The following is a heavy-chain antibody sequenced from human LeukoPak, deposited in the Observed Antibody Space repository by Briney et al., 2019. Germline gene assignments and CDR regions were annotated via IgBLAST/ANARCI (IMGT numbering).Heavy chain of an antibody. D-gene: IGHD5-18*01. Sequence: ASVKVSCKASGYTFTSYYMHWVRQAPGHGLEWMGIINPSGGSTSYARKFQGRVTMTRDTSTSTVYMELSSLRSEDTAVYYCARELGGIQLWLSLDYWGQGTLVTVSS. V-gene: IGHV1-46*01. J-gene: IGHJ4*02. CDR3: ARELGGIQLWLSLDY. CDR2: INPSGGST. CDR1: GYTFTSYY.